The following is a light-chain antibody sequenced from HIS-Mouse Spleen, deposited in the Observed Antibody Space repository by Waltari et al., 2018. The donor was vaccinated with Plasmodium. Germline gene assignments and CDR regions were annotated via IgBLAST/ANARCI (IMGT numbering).Light chain of an antibody. J-gene: IGKJ2*01. CDR2: GGS. CDR1: QSVSSSY. Sequence: EIVLTQSPGTLSLSPGERATLSCRASQSVSSSYLAWYQQKPGQAPRLLIYGGSSRATGIPDRYSGRGSGTDFTLTISRLEPEDFAVYYCQQYGSSPYTFGQGTKLEIK. V-gene: IGKV3-20*01. CDR3: QQYGSSPYT.